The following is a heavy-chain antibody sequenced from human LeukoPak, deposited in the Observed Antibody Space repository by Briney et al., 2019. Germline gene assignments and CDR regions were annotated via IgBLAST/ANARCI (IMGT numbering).Heavy chain of an antibody. Sequence: ASVKVSCKASGYTFTSCDINWVRQATGQGLEWMGWMNPNSGNTGYGQSFQGRITMARDISIGTAYMELSNLTAEDAAIYYCTRGSSGRRDNWGQGTLVTVSA. CDR1: GYTFTSCD. CDR2: MNPNSGNT. CDR3: TRGSSGRRDN. J-gene: IGHJ4*02. V-gene: IGHV1-8*01. D-gene: IGHD6-19*01.